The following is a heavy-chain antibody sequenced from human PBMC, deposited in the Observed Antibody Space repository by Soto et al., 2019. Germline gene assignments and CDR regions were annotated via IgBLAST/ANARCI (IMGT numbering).Heavy chain of an antibody. J-gene: IGHJ1*01. V-gene: IGHV4-31*03. Sequence: QVQLQESGPGLVKPSQTLSLTCTVSGGSISSGGYYWSWIRQYPGLGLEWIGAVYYTGSTYYKRPLKSRLTMSVDTSKNQFSLMLTSVTAADTAVYYCAREYSSGWYGYFQDWGQGIPVTVSS. D-gene: IGHD6-19*01. CDR1: GGSISSGGYY. CDR2: VYYTGST. CDR3: AREYSSGWYGYFQD.